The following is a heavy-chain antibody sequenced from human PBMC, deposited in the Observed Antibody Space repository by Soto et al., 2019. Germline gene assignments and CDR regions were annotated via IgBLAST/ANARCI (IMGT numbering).Heavy chain of an antibody. J-gene: IGHJ4*02. V-gene: IGHV3-15*07. Sequence: EVQLVESGGGLVKPGESLRLSCAASSFSFSNAWMNWVRQATGKGLEWVGRIKSKTDGGTTDYAAPVKGRFTISRDDSENTMYLQMNSLKTEDTAMYYCTTGQHTGGFVYWGQGTLVTVSS. CDR1: SFSFSNAW. CDR2: IKSKTDGGTT. CDR3: TTGQHTGGFVY.